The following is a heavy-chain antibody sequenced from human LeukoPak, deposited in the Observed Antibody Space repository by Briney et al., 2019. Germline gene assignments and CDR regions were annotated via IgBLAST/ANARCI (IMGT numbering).Heavy chain of an antibody. D-gene: IGHD6-19*01. Sequence: GGSLRLSCAASGFTFSSYGMHWVRQAPGKGLEWVAFIRYDGSNKYYADSVKRRFTISRDNSKNTLYLQMNSLRAEDTAVYYCARDRREAAQWLAQDYWGQGPLVTVSS. V-gene: IGHV3-30*02. J-gene: IGHJ4*02. CDR2: IRYDGSNK. CDR3: ARDRREAAQWLAQDY. CDR1: GFTFSSYG.